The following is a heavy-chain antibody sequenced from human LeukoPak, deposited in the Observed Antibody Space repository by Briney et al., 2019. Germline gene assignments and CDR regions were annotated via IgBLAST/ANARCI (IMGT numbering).Heavy chain of an antibody. J-gene: IGHJ4*02. Sequence: PGGSLRLSCAASGFTFSSYAMSWVRQAPGKGLEWIGSIYYSGSTYYNPSLKSRVTISVDTSKNQYSLKLSSVTAADTAVYYCARRGRLRLGELSLGYFDYWGQGTLVTVSS. CDR1: GFTFSSYA. V-gene: IGHV4-39*01. D-gene: IGHD3-16*02. CDR2: IYYSGST. CDR3: ARRGRLRLGELSLGYFDY.